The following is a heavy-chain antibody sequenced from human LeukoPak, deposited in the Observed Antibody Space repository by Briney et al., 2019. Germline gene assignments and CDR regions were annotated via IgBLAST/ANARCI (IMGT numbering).Heavy chain of an antibody. CDR3: ARAGGSTVSHSDY. Sequence: PGGSLRLSCAASGFTFSSYSMSWFRQAPGKGLEWVSSISSSTSYIYYADSVKGRFTISKDNAKNSLYLQMNSLRAEDTAVYYCARAGGSTVSHSDYWGQGTLVTVSS. D-gene: IGHD4-17*01. CDR2: ISSSTSYI. CDR1: GFTFSSYS. J-gene: IGHJ4*02. V-gene: IGHV3-21*01.